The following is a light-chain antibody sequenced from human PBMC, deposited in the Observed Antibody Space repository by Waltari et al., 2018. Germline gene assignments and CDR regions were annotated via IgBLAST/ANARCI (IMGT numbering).Light chain of an antibody. V-gene: IGLV3-1*01. CDR3: QAWDSRTSVV. CDR1: KVGDKY. J-gene: IGLJ2*01. Sequence: SYELTQPLSVSVSPGQTASITCSGDKVGDKYACRYQQKPGQSPVLVIYQDSKRPSGVPERFSGSHSGNTATLTLSGNQGMDEAEYYCQAWDSRTSVVFGGGTQLAVL. CDR2: QDS.